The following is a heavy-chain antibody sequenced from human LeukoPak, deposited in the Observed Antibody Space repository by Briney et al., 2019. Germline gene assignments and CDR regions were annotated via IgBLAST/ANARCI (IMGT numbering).Heavy chain of an antibody. J-gene: IGHJ4*02. CDR2: INPKSGGT. CDR1: GYSFTGHY. V-gene: IGHV1-2*02. CDR3: ARETYYYDRGGFDY. Sequence: GASVKVSCKASGYSFTGHYMHWVRQAPGQGLEWMGWINPKSGGTNYAQKFQGRATMTRDTSISTAYMELSSLRSEDTAVYYCARETYYYDRGGFDYWGQGTLVTVSS. D-gene: IGHD3-22*01.